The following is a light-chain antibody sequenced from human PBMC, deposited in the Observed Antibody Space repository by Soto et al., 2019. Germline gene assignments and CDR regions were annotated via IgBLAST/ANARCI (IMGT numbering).Light chain of an antibody. CDR3: QQYNSYSWT. CDR2: DAS. J-gene: IGKJ1*01. CDR1: QSIGSW. Sequence: DIQMTQSPSTLSASVGDRVTITCRASQSIGSWLAWYQQKPGKAPKLLIYDASSLESGVPSRFSSSGSGTEFTLTISRLQPDDFATYYCQQYNSYSWTFGQGTKVEIK. V-gene: IGKV1-5*01.